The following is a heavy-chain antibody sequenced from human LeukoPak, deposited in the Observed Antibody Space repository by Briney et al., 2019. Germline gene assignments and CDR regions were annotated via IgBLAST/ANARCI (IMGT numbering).Heavy chain of an antibody. Sequence: GGSLRLSCTASGFTFDAYAMNWVRQAPGKGLEWVSGLTNTGGTKYYADSVKGRCSISRDNSKITVSLQMNSLSADDTAVYYCARSAYLDSSGYYFDFWGQGTLVTVSS. CDR3: ARSAYLDSSGYYFDF. J-gene: IGHJ4*02. CDR1: GFTFDAYA. V-gene: IGHV3-23*01. CDR2: LTNTGGTK. D-gene: IGHD3-22*01.